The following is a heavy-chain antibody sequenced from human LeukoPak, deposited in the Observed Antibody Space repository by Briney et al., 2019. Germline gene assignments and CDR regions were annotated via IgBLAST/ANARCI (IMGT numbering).Heavy chain of an antibody. J-gene: IGHJ4*02. CDR2: ISSSSSYI. Sequence: GGSLRLSCAASRFTFSSYSMNWVRQAPGKGLEWVSSISSSSSYIYYADSVKGRFTISRDNAKNSLFLQMNSLRVEDTAVYYCARHGATRYSYGIDYWGQGTLVTVSS. CDR1: RFTFSSYS. V-gene: IGHV3-21*04. CDR3: ARHGATRYSYGIDY. D-gene: IGHD5-18*01.